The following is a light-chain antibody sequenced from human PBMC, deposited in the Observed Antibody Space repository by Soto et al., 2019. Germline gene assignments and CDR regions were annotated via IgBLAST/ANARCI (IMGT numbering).Light chain of an antibody. CDR3: MQSTQLPPT. Sequence: DVVMTQTPLSLSVAPGQPASISCKSSQSLLHITGETFLFWYLQKPGQSPQLLIYEVPTRVSGVPDRLSGSGSGTDFTLEISRVETDDVGIYYCMQSTQLPPTFGQGTRLGIE. J-gene: IGKJ5*01. V-gene: IGKV2D-29*02. CDR1: QSLLHITGETF. CDR2: EVP.